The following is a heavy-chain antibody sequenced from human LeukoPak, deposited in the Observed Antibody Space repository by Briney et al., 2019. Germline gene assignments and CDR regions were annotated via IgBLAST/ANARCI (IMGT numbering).Heavy chain of an antibody. J-gene: IGHJ4*02. CDR3: ARGDSYGNDY. D-gene: IGHD5-18*01. V-gene: IGHV4-31*03. CDR1: GGSISSGGYH. CDR2: IYYSGST. Sequence: SETLSLTCTVSGGSISSGGYHWSWIRQHPGKGLEWIGYIYYSGSTYYNPSPKSRVTISVDTSKNQFSLKLSSVTAADTAVYYCARGDSYGNDYWGQGTLVTVSS.